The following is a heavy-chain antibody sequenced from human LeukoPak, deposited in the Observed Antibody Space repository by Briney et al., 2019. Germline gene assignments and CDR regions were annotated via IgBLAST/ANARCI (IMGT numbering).Heavy chain of an antibody. CDR3: ASENNFGVVIIVDY. CDR2: IYYSGST. D-gene: IGHD3-3*01. CDR1: GGSISSGGYY. V-gene: IGHV4-31*03. Sequence: SETLSLTCTVSGGSISSGGYYWSWIRQHPGKGLEWIGYIYYSGSTYYNPSLKSRVTISVYTSKNQYSLKLSSVTAAETGVYYCASENNFGVVIIVDYWGQGTLVTVSS. J-gene: IGHJ4*02.